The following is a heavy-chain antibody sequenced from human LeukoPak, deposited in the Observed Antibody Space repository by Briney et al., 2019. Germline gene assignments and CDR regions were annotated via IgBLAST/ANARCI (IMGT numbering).Heavy chain of an antibody. CDR3: ARDVGRGGIAAAGTSDAFDI. V-gene: IGHV4-39*07. D-gene: IGHD6-13*01. Sequence: SETLSLTCTVSGGSISSSSYYWGWLRQPPGKGLEWIGSIYYSGSTYYNPALKSRVTISVDTYKNQFSLKLSSVTAADTAVYYCARDVGRGGIAAAGTSDAFDIWGQGTMVTVSS. CDR2: IYYSGST. J-gene: IGHJ3*02. CDR1: GGSISSSSYY.